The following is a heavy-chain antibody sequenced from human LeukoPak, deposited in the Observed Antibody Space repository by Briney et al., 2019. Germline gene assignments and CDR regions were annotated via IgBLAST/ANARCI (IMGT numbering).Heavy chain of an antibody. J-gene: IGHJ4*02. CDR1: GFTFSSYG. D-gene: IGHD6-19*01. V-gene: IGHV3-30*03. Sequence: QAGGSLRLSCAASGFTFSSYGMHWVRQAPGKGLEWVAVISYDGSNKYYADSVKGRFTVSRDNSKNTLYLQMNSLRAEDTAVYYCASGSGWYLGYWGQGTLVTVSS. CDR2: ISYDGSNK. CDR3: ASGSGWYLGY.